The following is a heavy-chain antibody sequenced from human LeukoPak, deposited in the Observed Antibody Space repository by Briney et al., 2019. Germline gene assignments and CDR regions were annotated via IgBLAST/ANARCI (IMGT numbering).Heavy chain of an antibody. CDR3: ARERREQLLPPYTRSVTYFDY. V-gene: IGHV4-39*07. CDR1: GGSISSSSYY. CDR2: IYYTGDT. J-gene: IGHJ4*02. Sequence: SETLSLTCTVSGGSISSSSYYWGWIRQPPGKGLEWIGSIYYTGDTYYNPSLKRRVTISVDTSKNHFSLKLNSVTAADTAVYYCARERREQLLPPYTRSVTYFDYWGQGTLVTVSS. D-gene: IGHD2-2*01.